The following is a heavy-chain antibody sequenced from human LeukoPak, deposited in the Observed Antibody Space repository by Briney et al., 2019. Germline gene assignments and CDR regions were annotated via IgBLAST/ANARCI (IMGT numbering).Heavy chain of an antibody. J-gene: IGHJ6*02. Sequence: SETLSLTCTVSGGSISSYYWSWIRQPPGKGLEWIGYIYYSGSTNYNPSLKSRVTISVDTSKNQFSLKLSSVTAADTAVYYCATRLVGYYYYGMDVWGQGTTVTVSS. CDR2: IYYSGST. V-gene: IGHV4-59*01. D-gene: IGHD1-26*01. CDR3: ATRLVGYYYYGMDV. CDR1: GGSISSYY.